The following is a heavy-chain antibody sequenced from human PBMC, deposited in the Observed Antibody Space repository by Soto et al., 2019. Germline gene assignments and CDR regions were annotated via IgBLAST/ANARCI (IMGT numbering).Heavy chain of an antibody. V-gene: IGHV3-23*01. CDR3: ALYMVRGVISPDY. CDR2: ISGSGGST. Sequence: GESLKISCAASGFTFSSYAMSWVRQAPGKGLEWVSAISGSGGSTYYADSVKGRFTISRDNSKNTLYLQMNSLRAEDTAVYYCALYMVRGVISPDYWGQGTLVTVSS. CDR1: GFTFSSYA. D-gene: IGHD3-10*01. J-gene: IGHJ4*02.